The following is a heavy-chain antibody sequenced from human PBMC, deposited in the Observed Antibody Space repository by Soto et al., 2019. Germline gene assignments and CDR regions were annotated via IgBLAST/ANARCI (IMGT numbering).Heavy chain of an antibody. CDR2: LVVGSGNT. Sequence: SVKVSCKASGFTFTSSAVQWVPPARLQRLEWIVWLVVGSGNTNYAQKFQERVTITRDMSTRTAYMELSSLRSEDTAVYYCAAGPVVVAATRPFYDYYGMDVWGQGTTVTVSS. D-gene: IGHD2-15*01. CDR3: AAGPVVVAATRPFYDYYGMDV. CDR1: GFTFTSSA. J-gene: IGHJ6*02. V-gene: IGHV1-58*01.